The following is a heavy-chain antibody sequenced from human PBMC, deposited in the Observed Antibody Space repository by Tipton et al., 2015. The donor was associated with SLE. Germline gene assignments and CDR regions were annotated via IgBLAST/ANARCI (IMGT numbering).Heavy chain of an antibody. Sequence: TLSLTCTVSGGSISSYYWSWIRQPPGKGLEWIGYIYYSGSTNYNPSLKSRVTISVDKSKNQFSLKLTSVTAADTALYYCASRLAARRDTCFDSWGQGTLVTVSS. J-gene: IGHJ5*01. V-gene: IGHV4-59*07. D-gene: IGHD6-6*01. CDR3: ASRLAARRDTCFDS. CDR2: IYYSGST. CDR1: GGSISSYY.